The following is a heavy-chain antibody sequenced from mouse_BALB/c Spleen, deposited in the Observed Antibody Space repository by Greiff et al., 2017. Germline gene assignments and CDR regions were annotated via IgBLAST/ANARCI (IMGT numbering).Heavy chain of an antibody. CDR1: GYSITSDYA. Sequence: EVQLQESGPGLVKPSQSLSLTCTVTGYSITSDYARNWIRQFPGNKLEWMGYISYSGSTSYNPSLKSRISITRDTSKNQFFLQLNSVTTEDTATYYCAREGVLAWFAYWGQGTLVTVSA. D-gene: IGHD2-14*01. J-gene: IGHJ3*01. V-gene: IGHV3-2*02. CDR2: ISYSGST. CDR3: AREGVLAWFAY.